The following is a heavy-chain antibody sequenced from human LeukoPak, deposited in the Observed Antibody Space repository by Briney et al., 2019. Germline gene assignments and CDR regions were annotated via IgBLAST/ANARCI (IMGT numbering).Heavy chain of an antibody. J-gene: IGHJ4*02. Sequence: GGSLRLSCAASGFIFSSYWMTWVRQAPGKGLEWVANIKQAGSENSYVDSVKGRFTISRDNAKNSLYLQMNSLRAEDTAVYYCARGKTTAMVFDYWGQGTLVTVSS. CDR3: ARGKTTAMVFDY. CDR2: IKQAGSEN. V-gene: IGHV3-7*01. D-gene: IGHD5-18*01. CDR1: GFIFSSYW.